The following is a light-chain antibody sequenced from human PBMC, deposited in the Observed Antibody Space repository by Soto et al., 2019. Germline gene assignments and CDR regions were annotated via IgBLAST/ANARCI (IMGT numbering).Light chain of an antibody. J-gene: IGKJ2*01. Sequence: DIQMTQSPSSLSASVGDRVTITCQASQDISNSLNWYQQKPGKAPKLLIYDTSNLQAGVPSRFSGSGSGTDFTFTISNLQPEDIATYYCQQYDNLPRYTFGQGTKLEIE. V-gene: IGKV1-33*01. CDR1: QDISNS. CDR2: DTS. CDR3: QQYDNLPRYT.